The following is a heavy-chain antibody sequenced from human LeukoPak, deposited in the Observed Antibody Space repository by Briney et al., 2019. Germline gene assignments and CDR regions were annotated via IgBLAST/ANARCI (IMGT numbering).Heavy chain of an antibody. V-gene: IGHV3-30*02. CDR1: GFTFSSYG. CDR2: IRYDGSNK. D-gene: IGHD3-10*01. Sequence: GGSLRLSCAASGFTFSSYGMHWVRQAPGKGLEWVAFIRYDGSNKYYADSVKGRFTISRDNSKNTLYLQMNSLRAEDTAVYYCAKERYYGSGSYCFDYWGQGTLVTVSS. J-gene: IGHJ4*02. CDR3: AKERYYGSGSYCFDY.